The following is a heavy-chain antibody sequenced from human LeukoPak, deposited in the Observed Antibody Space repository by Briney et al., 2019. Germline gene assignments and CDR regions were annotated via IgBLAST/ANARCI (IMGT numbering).Heavy chain of an antibody. V-gene: IGHV4-59*12. CDR3: AREVGGYGGNSYYFDY. J-gene: IGHJ4*02. D-gene: IGHD4-23*01. CDR1: GGSISSYY. Sequence: SETLSLTCTVSGGSISSYYWSWIRQPPGKGLEWIGYIYYSGSTNYNPSPKSRVTISVDTSKNQFSLKLSSVTAADTAVYYCAREVGGYGGNSYYFDYWGQGTLVTVSS. CDR2: IYYSGST.